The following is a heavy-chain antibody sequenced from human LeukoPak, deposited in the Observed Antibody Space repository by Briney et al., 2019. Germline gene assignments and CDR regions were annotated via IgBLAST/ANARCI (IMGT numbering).Heavy chain of an antibody. CDR1: GDSISSGGYY. CDR2: IYHSGIT. Sequence: SETLSLTCTVSGDSISSGGYYWSWIRQPPGKGLEWFGYIYHSGITYYNPSLKSRVTISVDRSKNQVALKLNSVTAADTAVYYCARCTGGYQLLEYFQEWGQGTLVTVSS. CDR3: ARCTGGYQLLEYFQE. V-gene: IGHV4-30-2*01. D-gene: IGHD2-2*01. J-gene: IGHJ1*01.